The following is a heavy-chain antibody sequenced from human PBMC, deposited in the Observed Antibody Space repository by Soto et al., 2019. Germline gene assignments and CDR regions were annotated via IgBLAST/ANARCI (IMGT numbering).Heavy chain of an antibody. V-gene: IGHV4-59*08. Sequence: PSETLSLTCTVSGGSMSPYYWSWIRQAPGVGLEWIAYVYYSGYTHYNPSLKSRVTISVDTSKNQFSLKLSSVTAADTAVYYCARPRSYYDTSGYLGFDYWGQGTLVTVSS. CDR1: GGSMSPYY. D-gene: IGHD3-22*01. J-gene: IGHJ4*02. CDR2: VYYSGYT. CDR3: ARPRSYYDTSGYLGFDY.